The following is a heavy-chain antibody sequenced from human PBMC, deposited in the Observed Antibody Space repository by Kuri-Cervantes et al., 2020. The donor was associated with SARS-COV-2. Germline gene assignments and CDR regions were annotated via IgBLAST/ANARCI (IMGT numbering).Heavy chain of an antibody. D-gene: IGHD3-22*01. Sequence: GESLKISCAASGFTFDDYGMSWVRQAPGKGLEWVSGINWNGGSTGYADSVKGRFTISRDNAKNSLYLQMNSLRAEDTAVYYCALVVIPYYFDYWGQGTLVTVSS. J-gene: IGHJ4*02. V-gene: IGHV3-20*04. CDR2: INWNGGST. CDR3: ALVVIPYYFDY. CDR1: GFTFDDYG.